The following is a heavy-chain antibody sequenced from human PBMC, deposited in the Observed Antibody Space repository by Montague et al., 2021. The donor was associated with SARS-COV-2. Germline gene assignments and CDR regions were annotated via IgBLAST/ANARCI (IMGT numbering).Heavy chain of an antibody. J-gene: IGHJ3*02. CDR2: IYNSGST. CDR1: GGSISRYS. CDR3: ARAGRGSSWYEVAFDN. V-gene: IGHV4-59*07. D-gene: IGHD6-13*01. Sequence: SDTLSLTCTVSGGSISRYSWTWIRQPPGKGLEWIGYIYNSGSTNYNPSLTSRVTISVDTSKNQFSLKLSSVAAADTAVYYCARAGRGSSWYEVAFDNWGQGTMVTVSS.